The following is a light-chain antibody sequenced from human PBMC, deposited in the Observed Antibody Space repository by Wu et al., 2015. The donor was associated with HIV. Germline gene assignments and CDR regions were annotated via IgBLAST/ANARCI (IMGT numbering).Light chain of an antibody. CDR1: QSITSGF. CDR2: AAS. J-gene: IGKJ4*01. V-gene: IGKV3-20*01. Sequence: EIALTQSPGTLSVSPGEGATLSCRASQSITSGFLAWFQQRPGQAPRLVIFAASNRATGIPDRFSGSGSGTNFSLTISRLEPEDFGVYYCQHYGSTPVPFGGGTKVEIK. CDR3: QHYGSTPVP.